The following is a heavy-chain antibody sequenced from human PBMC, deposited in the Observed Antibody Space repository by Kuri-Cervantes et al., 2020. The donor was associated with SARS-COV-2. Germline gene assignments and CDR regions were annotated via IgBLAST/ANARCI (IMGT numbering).Heavy chain of an antibody. CDR2: IYYSGST. CDR3: ARLPALPWYFDY. CDR1: GGSISRGDYY. J-gene: IGHJ4*02. V-gene: IGHV4-30-4*08. Sequence: SETLSLTCTVSGGSISRGDYYWSWIRQPPGNGLEWIGYIYYSGSTYYNPSLKSRVTISVDTSKNQFSLKLSSVTAADTAVYYCARLPALPWYFDYWGQGTLVTVSS.